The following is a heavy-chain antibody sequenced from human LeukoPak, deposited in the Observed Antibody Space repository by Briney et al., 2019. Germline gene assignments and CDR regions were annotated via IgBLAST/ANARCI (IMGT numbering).Heavy chain of an antibody. V-gene: IGHV4-59*12. CDR2: VFHSGVT. J-gene: IGHJ5*02. CDR3: ATRADWFDP. Sequence: SETLSLTCSVSGDSITSYYWSWIRQPPGRGLEWIGYVFHSGVTNYNPSLKSRVTLSLDTSKNQFSLKLKSLTAADTAVYFCATRADWFDPWGQGTLVTVSS. CDR1: GDSITSYY.